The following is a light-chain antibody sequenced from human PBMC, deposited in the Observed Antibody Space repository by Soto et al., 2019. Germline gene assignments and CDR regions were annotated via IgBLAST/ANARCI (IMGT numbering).Light chain of an antibody. CDR1: QSISSY. CDR3: QQSYSTPRT. CDR2: AAS. Sequence: DVQMTQSPSSLSASVVDRVTITCRASQSISSYLNWYQQKPGNAPKLLIYAASSLQSGVPSRFSGSVSGTDFTLTISSLQPEDFATYYCQQSYSTPRTFGQGTKVDIK. V-gene: IGKV1-39*01. J-gene: IGKJ1*01.